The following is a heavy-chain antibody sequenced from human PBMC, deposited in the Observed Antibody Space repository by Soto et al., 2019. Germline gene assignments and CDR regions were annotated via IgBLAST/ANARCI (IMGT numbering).Heavy chain of an antibody. J-gene: IGHJ4*02. CDR2: IIPMLGIA. CDR3: ANRGYSYGFVIY. D-gene: IGHD5-18*01. CDR1: GGTFSSYT. V-gene: IGHV1-69*02. Sequence: ASLKVSCKASGGTFSSYTFSWVRQAPGQGLEWMGRIIPMLGIANYAQKFQGRVTITADKSTSIAYMELSSLRSEDTAVYYCANRGYSYGFVIYWGQGTLVTVSS.